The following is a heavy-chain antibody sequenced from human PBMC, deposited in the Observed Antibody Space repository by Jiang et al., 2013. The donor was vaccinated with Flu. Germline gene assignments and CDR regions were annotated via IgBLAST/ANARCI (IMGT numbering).Heavy chain of an antibody. CDR2: IYYSGST. CDR1: GGSISSYY. V-gene: IGHV4-59*01. CDR3: ARITYYYDSSGYDYYYYYMDV. J-gene: IGHJ6*03. Sequence: GPGLVKPSETLSLTCTVSGGSISSYYWSWIRQPPGKGLEWIGYIYYSGSTNYNPSLKSRVTISVDTSKNQFSLKLSSVTAADTAVYYCARITYYYDSSGYDYYYYYMDVWGKGTTV. D-gene: IGHD3-22*01.